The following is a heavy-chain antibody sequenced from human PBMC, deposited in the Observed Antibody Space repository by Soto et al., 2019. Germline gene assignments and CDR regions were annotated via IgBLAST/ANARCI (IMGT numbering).Heavy chain of an antibody. D-gene: IGHD2-15*01. CDR2: INPDNGNT. V-gene: IGHV1-3*01. CDR3: ARGIATGQLDP. J-gene: IGHJ5*02. Sequence: QVPLVQSGAEVKKPGASVKISCKASGYTFTRYPMNWVRRAPGQRLEWMGWINPDNGNTKSSQKFQDRVIITRDTSASTAYMDLSSLRSEDTAVYYCARGIATGQLDPWGQGTLVTVSS. CDR1: GYTFTRYP.